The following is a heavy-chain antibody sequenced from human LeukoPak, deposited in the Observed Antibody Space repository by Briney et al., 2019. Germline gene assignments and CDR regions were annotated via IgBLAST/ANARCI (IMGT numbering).Heavy chain of an antibody. D-gene: IGHD3-22*01. J-gene: IGHJ4*02. CDR2: FDPEDGET. CDR1: AYTLTELS. Sequence: ASVKVSCKVSAYTLTELSMHWVRQAPGKGLEWMGGFDPEDGETIYAQKFQGRVTMTEDTSTDTAYMELSSLRSEDTAVYYCATNYYDSSGNFDYWGQGTLVTVSS. V-gene: IGHV1-24*01. CDR3: ATNYYDSSGNFDY.